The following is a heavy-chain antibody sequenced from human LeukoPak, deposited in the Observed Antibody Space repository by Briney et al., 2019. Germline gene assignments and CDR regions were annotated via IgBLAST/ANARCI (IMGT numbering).Heavy chain of an antibody. V-gene: IGHV4-61*02. CDR2: IYTSGST. CDR3: ARDNDYGDYPEY. Sequence: SETLSLTCTVSRGSISSGSYYWSWIRQPAGKGLEWIGRIYTSGSTNYNPSLKSRVTISVDTSKNQFSLKLSSVTAADTAVYYCARDNDYGDYPEYWGQGTLVTVSS. J-gene: IGHJ4*02. D-gene: IGHD4-17*01. CDR1: RGSISSGSYY.